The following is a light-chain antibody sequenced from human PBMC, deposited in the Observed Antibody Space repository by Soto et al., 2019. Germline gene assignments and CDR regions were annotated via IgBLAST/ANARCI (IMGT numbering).Light chain of an antibody. Sequence: QSALTQPASVSGSPGQSITISCTGTSSDVGGYNYVSWYQQHPGKAPKVMIYDVSNRPSGVSNRFSGSKSGNTASLTISGLQAEDEAEYYCSSYTSSTTLVVFGGGTKVTVL. V-gene: IGLV2-14*01. CDR2: DVS. CDR1: SSDVGGYNY. J-gene: IGLJ2*01. CDR3: SSYTSSTTLVV.